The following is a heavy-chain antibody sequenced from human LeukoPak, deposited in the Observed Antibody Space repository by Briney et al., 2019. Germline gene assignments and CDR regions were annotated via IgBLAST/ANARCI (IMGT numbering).Heavy chain of an antibody. CDR1: GGSISSSSSY. CDR3: ARHLDTSSWTYYYYYMDV. J-gene: IGHJ6*03. CDR2: IYYSGST. Sequence: SETLSLTCTVSGGSISSSSSYWGWIRQPPGKGLVWIGSIYYSGSTYYNPSLKSRVTISVDTSKNQFSLKLSSVTAADTAVYYCARHLDTSSWTYYYYYMDVWGKGTTVTVSS. D-gene: IGHD6-13*01. V-gene: IGHV4-39*01.